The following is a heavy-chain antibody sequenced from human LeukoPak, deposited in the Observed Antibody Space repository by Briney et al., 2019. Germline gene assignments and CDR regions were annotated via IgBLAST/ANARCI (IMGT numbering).Heavy chain of an antibody. D-gene: IGHD6-13*01. V-gene: IGHV3-64D*06. J-gene: IGHJ4*02. Sequence: GGSLRLSCSASGFIISDYAMHWVRQAPGKGLEYVSAISANGGRTYYADSVKGRFTISRDTSKNTLYLQMSSLRAEDTAMYHCVKDLYKGDSASWYFSHYWGQGTLVTVSS. CDR1: GFIISDYA. CDR2: ISANGGRT. CDR3: VKDLYKGDSASWYFSHY.